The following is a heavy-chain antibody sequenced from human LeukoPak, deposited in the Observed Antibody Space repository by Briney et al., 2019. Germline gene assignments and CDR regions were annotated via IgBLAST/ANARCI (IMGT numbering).Heavy chain of an antibody. V-gene: IGHV3-30*01. J-gene: IGHJ5*02. D-gene: IGHD6-13*01. CDR2: ISYDGSNK. Sequence: GGSLRLSCAASGFTFSSYAMHWVRQAPGKGLEWVAVISYDGSNKYYADSVKGRFTISRDNSKNTLHLQMNSLRAEDTAVYYCARDYSSSCQPWGQGTLVTVSS. CDR3: ARDYSSSCQP. CDR1: GFTFSSYA.